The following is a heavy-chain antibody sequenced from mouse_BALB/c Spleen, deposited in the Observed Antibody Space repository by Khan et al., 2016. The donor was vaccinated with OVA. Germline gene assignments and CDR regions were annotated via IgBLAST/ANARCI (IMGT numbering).Heavy chain of an antibody. Sequence: EVQLVETGGDLVKPGGSLRLSCAASGFTFSTYGMSWVRQFPDKRLEWVATINSEGYYTYYTDTVKGRFTISRNNAENPLYLQMSSLKSEDTAIYYCASHLTGSFAYWGQGTLVTVST. D-gene: IGHD4-1*01. J-gene: IGHJ3*01. V-gene: IGHV5-6*01. CDR3: ASHLTGSFAY. CDR1: GFTFSTYG. CDR2: INSEGYYT.